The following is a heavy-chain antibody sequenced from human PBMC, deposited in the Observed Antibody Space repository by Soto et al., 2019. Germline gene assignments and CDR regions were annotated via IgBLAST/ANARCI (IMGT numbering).Heavy chain of an antibody. D-gene: IGHD2-21*01. V-gene: IGHV3-23*01. CDR1: GLTCITYA. CDR3: AKDLHTTIPVATGY. J-gene: IGHJ4*02. Sequence: GGSLRHSSTASGLTCITYAMAWIRQATGKGLEWVSGISDNGGRTYYAASVKGRFTISRDNSKNTLYLQMNSLRPEDTAMYYCAKDLHTTIPVATGYWGQAALVTVSS. CDR2: ISDNGGRT.